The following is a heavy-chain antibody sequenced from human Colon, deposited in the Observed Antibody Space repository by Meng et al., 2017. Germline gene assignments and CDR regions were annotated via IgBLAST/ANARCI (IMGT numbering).Heavy chain of an antibody. CDR1: GASVSVNSY. CDR3: ARHGGYYQDF. Sequence: QVQLQESGPGLVKPSEPLSLACSVSGASVSVNSYWSWVRQPPGRGLEWIGQIDHRGSAYYRPSLNSRVTMSLDKSRNQFSLRLTSVTAADTAVYYCARHGGYYQDFWGQGTLVTVPS. CDR2: IDHRGSA. D-gene: IGHD4-23*01. J-gene: IGHJ4*02. V-gene: IGHV4-4*02.